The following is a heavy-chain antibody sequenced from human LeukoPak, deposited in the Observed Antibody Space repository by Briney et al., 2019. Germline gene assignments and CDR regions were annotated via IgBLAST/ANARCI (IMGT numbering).Heavy chain of an antibody. V-gene: IGHV3-21*01. Sequence: PGGSLRLSCAASGFTFSSYSMNWVRQAPGKGLEWVSSISSSSSYIYYADSVKGRFTISRDNAKNSLYLQMNGLRAEDTAVYYCARGPDYDFWSGVEDYYYYMDVWGKGTTVTVSS. J-gene: IGHJ6*03. CDR1: GFTFSSYS. D-gene: IGHD3-3*01. CDR2: ISSSSSYI. CDR3: ARGPDYDFWSGVEDYYYYMDV.